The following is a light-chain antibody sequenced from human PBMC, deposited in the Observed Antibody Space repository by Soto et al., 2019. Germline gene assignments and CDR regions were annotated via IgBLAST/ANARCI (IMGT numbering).Light chain of an antibody. CDR3: PSWGDGIKV. CDR1: SGHSSYA. Sequence: QPVLTQSPSASAYLGASVKLTCTLSSGHSSYAIAWHQQQPEEGPRYLMNLNSDGSHSKGDGIPDLLSGSSSGAERYLTISILQYDDGADYYRPSWGDGIKVFGGGTALTVL. CDR2: LNSDGSH. V-gene: IGLV4-69*01. J-gene: IGLJ2*01.